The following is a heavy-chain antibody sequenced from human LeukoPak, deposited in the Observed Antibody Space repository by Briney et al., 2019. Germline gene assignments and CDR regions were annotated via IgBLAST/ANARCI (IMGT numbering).Heavy chain of an antibody. CDR3: ARAHCSSTSCYSYYYYGMDV. CDR1: GFSISSYY. D-gene: IGHD2-2*01. Sequence: PSETLSLTCTVSGFSISSYYLSWIRQPPGKGLEWVWYIYYSGSTNYNPSLKSRVTISVDTSKNQFSLKLSSVPAADTAVYYCARAHCSSTSCYSYYYYGMDVWGQGTTVTVSS. CDR2: IYYSGST. J-gene: IGHJ6*02. V-gene: IGHV4-59*01.